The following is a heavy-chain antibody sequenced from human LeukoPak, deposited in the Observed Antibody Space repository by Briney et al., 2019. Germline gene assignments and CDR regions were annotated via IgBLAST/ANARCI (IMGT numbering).Heavy chain of an antibody. CDR3: ARGRSDSSGYYYEPPDY. D-gene: IGHD3-22*01. V-gene: IGHV3-64*01. CDR2: ISSNGGST. Sequence: GGSLRLSCAASGFTFGSYAMHWVRQAPGKGLEYVSAISSNGGSTYYANSVKGRFTISRDNSKNTLYLQMGSLRAEDMAVYYCARGRSDSSGYYYEPPDYWGQGTLVTVSS. CDR1: GFTFGSYA. J-gene: IGHJ4*02.